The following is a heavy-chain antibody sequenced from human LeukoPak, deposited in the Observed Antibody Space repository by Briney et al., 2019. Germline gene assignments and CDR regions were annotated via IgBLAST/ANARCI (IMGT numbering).Heavy chain of an antibody. Sequence: PGGSLRLSCAVSGLIFRSYWMSWVRQAPGKGLEWVANINQDGSEKYFVDSVKGRFTISRDNAKNSLHLQMNTLRAEDTAVYYCAKPPDGYNSGAFGYWGQGTLVTVSS. CDR1: GLIFRSYW. CDR2: INQDGSEK. CDR3: AKPPDGYNSGAFGY. D-gene: IGHD5-24*01. V-gene: IGHV3-7*01. J-gene: IGHJ4*02.